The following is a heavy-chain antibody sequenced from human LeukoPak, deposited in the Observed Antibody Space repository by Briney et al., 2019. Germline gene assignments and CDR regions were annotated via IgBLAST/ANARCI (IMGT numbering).Heavy chain of an antibody. CDR1: GFTLSSYA. J-gene: IGHJ4*02. D-gene: IGHD2-21*01. Sequence: QAGGSLRLSCAASGFTLSSYAMSWVRQAPGKGLEWVSAISADGNIYYADSVKGRFTISRDNSKNTLHLQMNSLRAEDTALYYCAKRSIAFDYWGQGTLVTVSS. V-gene: IGHV3-23*01. CDR2: ISADGNI. CDR3: AKRSIAFDY.